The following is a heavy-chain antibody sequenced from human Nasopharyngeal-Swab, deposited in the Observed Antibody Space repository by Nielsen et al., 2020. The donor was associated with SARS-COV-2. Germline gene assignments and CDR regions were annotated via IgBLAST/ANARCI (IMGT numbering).Heavy chain of an antibody. CDR2: ISYDGSNK. D-gene: IGHD5-18*01. CDR3: ARDYTAMLYYYYYMDV. Sequence: VRQAPGKGLEWVAVISYDGSNKYYADSVKGRFTISRDNSKNTLYLQMNSLSAEDTAVYYCARDYTAMLYYYYYMDVWGKGTTVTVSS. V-gene: IGHV3-30-3*01. J-gene: IGHJ6*03.